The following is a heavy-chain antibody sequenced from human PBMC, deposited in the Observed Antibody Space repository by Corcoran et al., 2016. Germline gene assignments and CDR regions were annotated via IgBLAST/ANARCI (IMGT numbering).Heavy chain of an antibody. J-gene: IGHJ6*02. Sequence: EVQLVESGGGLVQPGGSLRLSCAASGFTFSSYSMNWVRQAPGKGLEWVSYISSSSSTIYYADSVKGRFTISRDNAKNSLYLQMNSLRAEEQAVYYCASMAYYYDSSGYPEDGMDFWGQGTTVTVSS. D-gene: IGHD3-22*01. CDR1: GFTFSSYS. V-gene: IGHV3-48*04. CDR3: ASMAYYYDSSGYPEDGMDF. CDR2: ISSSSSTI.